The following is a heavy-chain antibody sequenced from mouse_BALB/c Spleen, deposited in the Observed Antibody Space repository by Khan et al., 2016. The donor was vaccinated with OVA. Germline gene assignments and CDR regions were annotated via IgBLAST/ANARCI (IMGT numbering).Heavy chain of an antibody. CDR2: INPSTGYT. CDR3: ARRGLRWDFDY. CDR1: GYTFINYW. V-gene: IGHV1-7*01. D-gene: IGHD1-1*01. Sequence: QVQLKQSGAELAKPGASVKMSCKASGYTFINYWILWVKQRPGQGLEWIGYINPSTGYTEYNQNFKNKATLTADTSSSTAYMQLNSVTSEDSVVYYCARRGLRWDFDYWGQGTTLTVSS. J-gene: IGHJ2*01.